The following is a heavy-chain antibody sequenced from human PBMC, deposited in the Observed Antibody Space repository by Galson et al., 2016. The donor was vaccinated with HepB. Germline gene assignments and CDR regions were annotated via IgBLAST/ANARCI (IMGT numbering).Heavy chain of an antibody. CDR3: AKGTRSSLVGTNAYFDL. J-gene: IGHJ2*01. Sequence: SLRLSCAASGFTFTTYWMHWVRQAPGKGLVWVSRINTDGSITNYADSVKGRFTISRDNANNTLFLQMNSLRAEDTAVYYCAKGTRSSLVGTNAYFDLWGRGTLVTVSS. V-gene: IGHV3-74*01. CDR2: INTDGSIT. D-gene: IGHD1-7*01. CDR1: GFTFTTYW.